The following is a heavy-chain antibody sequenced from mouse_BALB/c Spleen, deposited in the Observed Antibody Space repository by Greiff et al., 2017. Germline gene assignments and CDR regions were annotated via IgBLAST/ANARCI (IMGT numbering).Heavy chain of an antibody. CDR3: SFYYSAFDV. Sequence: EVKLQESGAELVRSGASVKLSCTASGFNIKDYYMHWVKQRPEQGLEWIGWIDPENGDTEYAPKFQGKATMTADTSSNTAYLQLSSLTSEDTAVYYCSFYYSAFDVWGAGTTVTVSS. CDR1: GFNIKDYY. V-gene: IGHV14-4*02. D-gene: IGHD2-1*01. J-gene: IGHJ1*01. CDR2: IDPENGDT.